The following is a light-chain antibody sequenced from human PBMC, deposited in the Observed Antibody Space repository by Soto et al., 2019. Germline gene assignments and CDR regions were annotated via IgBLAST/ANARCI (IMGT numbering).Light chain of an antibody. CDR3: QQYGSSRIT. CDR1: QTVRNNY. CDR2: DAS. V-gene: IGKV3-20*01. Sequence: FVLTQFPGTRTLSPGERATLSCRASQTVRNNYLAWYQQKPGQAPRLLIYDASSRATGIPDRFSGSGSGTDFTLTISRLEPEDFAVYYCQQYGSSRITFGQGTRLEIK. J-gene: IGKJ5*01.